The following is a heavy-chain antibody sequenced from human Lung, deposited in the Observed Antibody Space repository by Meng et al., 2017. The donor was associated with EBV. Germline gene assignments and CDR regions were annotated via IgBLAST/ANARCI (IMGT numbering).Heavy chain of an antibody. Sequence: EVQLVESGGGVVQPGGSVTLSCGASGFTFDDHTMHWVRQVPGKGLEGVSLISWDGDKKFYAGSVKGRFTISRDTSKNTLYLQMSRLTSEDTALYYCAKDISSGYGDYGLSFDPWGQGTLVTVSS. D-gene: IGHD4-17*01. J-gene: IGHJ5*02. CDR3: AKDISSGYGDYGLSFDP. CDR2: ISWDGDKK. V-gene: IGHV3-43*01. CDR1: GFTFDDHT.